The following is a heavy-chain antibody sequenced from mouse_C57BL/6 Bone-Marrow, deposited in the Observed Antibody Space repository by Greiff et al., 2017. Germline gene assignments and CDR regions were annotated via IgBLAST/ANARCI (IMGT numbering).Heavy chain of an antibody. CDR2: IDPSDSYT. V-gene: IGHV1-59*01. D-gene: IGHD2-13*01. CDR3: ARRRMTAGLDY. J-gene: IGHJ2*01. Sequence: VQLQQPGAELVRPGTSVKLSCKASGYTFTSYWMHWVKQRPGQGLEWIGVIDPSDSYTNYNQKFKGKATLTVDTSSSTAYMQLSSLTSEDSAVYYCARRRMTAGLDYWGQGTTLTVSS. CDR1: GYTFTSYW.